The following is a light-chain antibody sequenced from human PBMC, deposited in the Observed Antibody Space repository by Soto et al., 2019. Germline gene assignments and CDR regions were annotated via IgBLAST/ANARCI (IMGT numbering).Light chain of an antibody. CDR2: AAS. CDR3: QPLDSYLP. CDR1: QGIDTY. J-gene: IGKJ5*01. V-gene: IGKV1-9*01. Sequence: IQLTQSPSSLSASVGDRVTITCRTSQGIDTYLAWYQQKPGRAPKLLIYAASTLQSGVPSRFSGTGSGTDFTLTISSLQPEEFATDDCQPLDSYLPFCQGTRLEI.